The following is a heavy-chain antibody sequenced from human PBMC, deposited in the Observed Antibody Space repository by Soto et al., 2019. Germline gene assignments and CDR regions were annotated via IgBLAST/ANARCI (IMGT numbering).Heavy chain of an antibody. J-gene: IGHJ6*02. CDR1: GYSFSNYW. D-gene: IGHD5-12*01. CDR3: ARLSGYDYSRYYYYGMDV. V-gene: IGHV5-10-1*01. CDR2: IDPSDSYT. Sequence: GESLKVSCRGSGYSFSNYWIIWVRQMPGKGLEWMGRIDPSDSYTNYSPSFQGHVTISADKSISTAYLQWSSLKASDTAMYYCARLSGYDYSRYYYYGMDVWGQGTTVTVSS.